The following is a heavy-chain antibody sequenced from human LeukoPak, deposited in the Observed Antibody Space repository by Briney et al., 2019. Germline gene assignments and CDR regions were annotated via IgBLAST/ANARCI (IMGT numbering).Heavy chain of an antibody. CDR2: IAYDGSRA. V-gene: IGHV3-33*01. CDR3: TRYNNDHFDY. CDR1: GFTFGGYG. J-gene: IGHJ4*02. Sequence: GGSLRLSCAGSGFTFGGYGMHWFRQTPGKGLEWVAVIAYDGSRAFYADSVKGRFTISRDNSKYTMSVQMDDLRAEDTAVYYCTRYNNDHFDYWGQGTLVTVSS. D-gene: IGHD1-14*01.